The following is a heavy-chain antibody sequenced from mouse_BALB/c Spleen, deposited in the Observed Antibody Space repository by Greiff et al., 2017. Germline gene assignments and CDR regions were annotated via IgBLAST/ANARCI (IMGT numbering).Heavy chain of an antibody. CDR1: GYSITSDYA. CDR3: ARAGYGNPYYFDY. D-gene: IGHD2-10*02. Sequence: DVQLQESGPGLVKPSQSLSLTCTVTGYSITSDYAWNWIRQFPGNKLEWMGYISYSGSTSYNPSLKSRISITRDTSKNQFFLQLNSVTTEDTATYYCARAGYGNPYYFDYWGQGTTLTVSS. J-gene: IGHJ2*01. V-gene: IGHV3-2*02. CDR2: ISYSGST.